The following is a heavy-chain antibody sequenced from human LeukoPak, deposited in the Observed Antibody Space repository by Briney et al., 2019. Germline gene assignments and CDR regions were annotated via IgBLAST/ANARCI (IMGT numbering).Heavy chain of an antibody. CDR2: ISWNSDRI. CDR1: GFTFYNYA. Sequence: GGSLRLSCAASGFTFYNYAMHWVRHAPGKGLEWVSGISWNSDRIVYADSVTGRFTISRDNAKNSLYLQMNSLRVEDTALYYCTRRIVGATGDFDYWGQGTLVTVSS. CDR3: TRRIVGATGDFDY. V-gene: IGHV3-9*01. J-gene: IGHJ4*02. D-gene: IGHD1-26*01.